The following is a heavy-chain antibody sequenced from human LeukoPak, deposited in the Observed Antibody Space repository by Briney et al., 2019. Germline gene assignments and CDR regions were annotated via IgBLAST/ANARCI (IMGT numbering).Heavy chain of an antibody. V-gene: IGHV1-2*02. CDR3: ARESVPAVAARRGLNY. J-gene: IGHJ4*02. CDR1: GYTFSGFY. CDR2: INPNSGGT. Sequence: ASVKVSCKASGYTFSGFYIHWVRQAPGQGLEWMGWINPNSGGTNYAQKFQGRVTMTRDTSISTAYMELSRLRSDDAAVYYCARESVPAVAARRGLNYWGQGTLVAVSS. D-gene: IGHD6-6*01.